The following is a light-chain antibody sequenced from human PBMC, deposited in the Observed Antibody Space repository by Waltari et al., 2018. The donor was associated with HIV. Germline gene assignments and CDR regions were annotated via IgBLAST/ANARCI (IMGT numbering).Light chain of an antibody. Sequence: EIVMTQSPATLSAAPGERATLSCRASQSVSSKLAWYRQKPGQAPRLLISRASTRATGIPARFSGGGSGTEFTLTISSLQSEDFAVYYCQQYNNWPLTFGGGTRVEI. CDR2: RAS. CDR3: QQYNNWPLT. CDR1: QSVSSK. J-gene: IGKJ4*01. V-gene: IGKV3-15*01.